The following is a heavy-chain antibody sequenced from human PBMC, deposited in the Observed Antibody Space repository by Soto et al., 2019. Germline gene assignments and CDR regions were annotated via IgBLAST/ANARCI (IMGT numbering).Heavy chain of an antibody. CDR2: IYFTGNT. V-gene: IGHV4-39*01. CDR1: GGSITSSSHF. D-gene: IGHD3-22*01. CDR3: AGQNFMIVAASYGRSNWFDS. Sequence: SETLSLTCSASGGSITSSSHFWGWVRQPPGKGLEWIGTIYFTGNTYYTPSLKSRLTMSIDTSKNEFSLRLNSVTAADTAVYYCAGQNFMIVAASYGRSNWFDSWGPGTLGTVS. J-gene: IGHJ5*01.